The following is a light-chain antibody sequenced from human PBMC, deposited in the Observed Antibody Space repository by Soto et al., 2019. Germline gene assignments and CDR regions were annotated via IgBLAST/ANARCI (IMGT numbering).Light chain of an antibody. CDR1: SSDVGGYSY. CDR3: SSFSAITREV. CDR2: EVS. V-gene: IGLV2-14*01. Sequence: QSVLTQPASVSGSPGQSITISCTGTSSDVGGYSYVSWYQQHPGKTPKLMIYEVSNRPTGVYHRFSGSKSGNTASLTISGLQTEDEADYYCSSFSAITREVVGGGTKLTVL. J-gene: IGLJ2*01.